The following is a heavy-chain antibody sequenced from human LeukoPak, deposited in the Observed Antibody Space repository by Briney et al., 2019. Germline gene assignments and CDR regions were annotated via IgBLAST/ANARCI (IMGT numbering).Heavy chain of an antibody. D-gene: IGHD2-2*01. CDR2: INPNSGGT. Sequence: ASVKVSCKASGYPFIGYYMHWVRQAPGQGLEWMGWINPNSGGTNYAQKFQGRVTMTRDTSISTAYMELSRLRSDDTAVYYCARGYCSSTSCWFDPWGQGTLVTVSS. V-gene: IGHV1-2*02. CDR1: GYPFIGYY. J-gene: IGHJ5*02. CDR3: ARGYCSSTSCWFDP.